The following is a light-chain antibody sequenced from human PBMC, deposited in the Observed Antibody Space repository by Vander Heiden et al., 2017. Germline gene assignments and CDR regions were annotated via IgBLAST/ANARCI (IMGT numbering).Light chain of an antibody. CDR2: LNSDGSH. CDR1: SGHSSYA. J-gene: IGLJ3*02. CDR3: QTWGTGIRV. Sequence: QLVLTHSPSASSSLGASVKLTCTPSSGHSSYAIAWHQQQPEKGPRYLMKLNSDGSHSKGDGIPDRFSGSSSGAERYLTISSLQAEDEADYYCQTWGTGIRVFGGGTKLTVL. V-gene: IGLV4-69*01.